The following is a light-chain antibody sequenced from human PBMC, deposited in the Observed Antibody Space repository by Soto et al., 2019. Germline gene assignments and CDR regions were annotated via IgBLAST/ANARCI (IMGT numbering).Light chain of an antibody. J-gene: IGKJ5*01. CDR3: QQYNSYPIT. V-gene: IGKV1-5*03. CDR2: KAS. Sequence: DIQMTQSPSTLSASVGDRVTITCRASQSISSWLAWYQQKPGKAPKVLIYKASSLESGVPSRFSGSGSGTEFTLTISSLQPDDSATYHCQQYNSYPITFGQGTRLEMK. CDR1: QSISSW.